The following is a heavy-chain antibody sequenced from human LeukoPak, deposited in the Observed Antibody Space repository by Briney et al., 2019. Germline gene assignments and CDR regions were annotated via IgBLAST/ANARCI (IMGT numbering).Heavy chain of an antibody. CDR1: RLTLSSYE. CDR3: ARGYSYDILTGYDYFDY. J-gene: IGHJ4*02. D-gene: IGHD3-9*01. Sequence: GVSLRLSCAASRLTLSSYEMNWVPQAPGKGLEWVSYITSRGSTIYYADSVKGRFTISRDNSKNTLYLQMNRLRAEDTAVYYCARGYSYDILTGYDYFDYWGQGTLVTVSS. V-gene: IGHV3-48*03. CDR2: ITSRGSTI.